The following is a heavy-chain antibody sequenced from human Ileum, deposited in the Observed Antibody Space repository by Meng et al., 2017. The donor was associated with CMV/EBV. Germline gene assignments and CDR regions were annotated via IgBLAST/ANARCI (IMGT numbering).Heavy chain of an antibody. V-gene: IGHV3-7*01. CDR1: GFTFSSNW. CDR3: ARQIAVAGTDYYGMDV. Sequence: GGSLRLSCEASGFTFSSNWMSWVRQAPGKGLEWVANIKQDGSEKYYVDSVKGRFTISRDNAKNSLYLQMNSLRAEDTAVYYCARQIAVAGTDYYGMDVWGQGTMVTVSS. J-gene: IGHJ6*02. CDR2: IKQDGSEK. D-gene: IGHD6-19*01.